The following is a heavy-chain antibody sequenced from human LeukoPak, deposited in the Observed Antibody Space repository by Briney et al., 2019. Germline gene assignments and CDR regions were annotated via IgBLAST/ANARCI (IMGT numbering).Heavy chain of an antibody. J-gene: IGHJ5*02. CDR3: AKDGPLNVAVANNWFDP. Sequence: GGSLRLSCAASGFTFSSYGMHWVRQAPGKGLEWVAVISYDGSNKYYADSVKGRFTISRDNSKNTLYLQMNSLRAEDTAVYYCAKDGPLNVAVANNWFDPWGQGALVTVPS. V-gene: IGHV3-30*18. CDR2: ISYDGSNK. CDR1: GFTFSSYG. D-gene: IGHD3-16*01.